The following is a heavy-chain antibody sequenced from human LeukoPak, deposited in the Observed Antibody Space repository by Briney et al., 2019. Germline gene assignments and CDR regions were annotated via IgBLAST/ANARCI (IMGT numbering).Heavy chain of an antibody. CDR1: GGSISSSSYY. D-gene: IGHD3-10*01. CDR3: AREGNMGRGIYYYYMDV. CDR2: IYYSGST. J-gene: IGHJ6*03. V-gene: IGHV4-39*01. Sequence: PSETLSLTCTVSGGSISSSSYYWGWIRQPPGKGLEWIGSIYYSGSTYYNPSLKSRVTISVDTSKNQFSLKLSSVTAADTAVYYCAREGNMGRGIYYYYMDVWGKGTTVTVSS.